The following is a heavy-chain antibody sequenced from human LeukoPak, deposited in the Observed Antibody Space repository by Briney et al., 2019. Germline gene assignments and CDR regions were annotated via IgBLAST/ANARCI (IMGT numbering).Heavy chain of an antibody. CDR1: GGSFSGYY. Sequence: SETLSLTCAVYGGSFSGYYWSWLRQPPGKGLEWIGEINHSGSTNYNPSLKSRVTISVDTSKNQFSLKLSSVTAADTAVYYCAGRGRSKTYYYDSSGYPFDYWGQGTLVTVSS. J-gene: IGHJ4*02. V-gene: IGHV4-34*01. D-gene: IGHD3-22*01. CDR3: AGRGRSKTYYYDSSGYPFDY. CDR2: INHSGST.